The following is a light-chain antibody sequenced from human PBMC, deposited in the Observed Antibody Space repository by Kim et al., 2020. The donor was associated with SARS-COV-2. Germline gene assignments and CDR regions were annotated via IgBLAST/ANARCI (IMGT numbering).Light chain of an antibody. CDR1: QSVSSNY. CDR2: GVS. V-gene: IGKV3-20*01. CDR3: LQYDTSPRT. Sequence: EIVLTQSPGTLSLSPGERATLSCRASQSVSSNYLAWYQQKHGQAPRLLIYGVSSRTTGIPDRFSGSGSGTDFTLTISRLEPEDFAVYYCLQYDTSPRTFGQGTKVDIK. J-gene: IGKJ1*01.